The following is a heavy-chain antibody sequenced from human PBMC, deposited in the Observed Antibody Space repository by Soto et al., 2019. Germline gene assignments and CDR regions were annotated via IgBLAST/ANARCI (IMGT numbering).Heavy chain of an antibody. Sequence: QVQLVESGRGVVQPGRSLRLSCAASGFTFSSYGMHWVRQAPRKGLEWVAVISYDGSNKYYADSVKGRFTISRDNSKNTLYLQMNSLRAEDTAVYYCAKDHKAAADHYYYGMDVWCQGTTVTVSS. CDR3: AKDHKAAADHYYYGMDV. D-gene: IGHD6-13*01. V-gene: IGHV3-30*18. CDR1: GFTFSSYG. J-gene: IGHJ6*02. CDR2: ISYDGSNK.